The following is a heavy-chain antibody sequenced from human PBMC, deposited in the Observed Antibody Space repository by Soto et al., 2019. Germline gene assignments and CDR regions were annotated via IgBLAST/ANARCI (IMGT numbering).Heavy chain of an antibody. Sequence: EVQLVESGGGLVQPGGSLRLSCAASGFTFSSYEMNWVRQAPGKGLEWVSYISSSGSTIYYADSVKGRFTISRDNAKNSRYLQMNSLRAEDTAVYYCARERRYSSGLGSYNWFDPWGQGTLVTVSS. V-gene: IGHV3-48*03. D-gene: IGHD6-19*01. CDR3: ARERRYSSGLGSYNWFDP. J-gene: IGHJ5*02. CDR2: ISSSGSTI. CDR1: GFTFSSYE.